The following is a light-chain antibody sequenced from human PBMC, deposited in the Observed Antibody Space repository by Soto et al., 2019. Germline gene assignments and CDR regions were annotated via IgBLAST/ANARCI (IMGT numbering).Light chain of an antibody. CDR3: SSYTISSTWV. CDR2: EVT. Sequence: QSALTQPASVSGSPGQSITISCTGTSNDVGIYNYVSWYQQHPGKAPKLIIYEVTNRPSGVSDRFSGSKSDNTASLTISGPQAEDEADYYCSSYTISSTWVFGGGTKVTVL. CDR1: SNDVGIYNY. J-gene: IGLJ3*02. V-gene: IGLV2-14*01.